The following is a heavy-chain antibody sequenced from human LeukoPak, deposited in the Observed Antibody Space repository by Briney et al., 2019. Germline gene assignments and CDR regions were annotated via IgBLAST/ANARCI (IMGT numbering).Heavy chain of an antibody. Sequence: GRSLRLSCAASGFTFSSFPMHWVRQAPGKGLEWVVVVSPDGSVENYADSVKGRFTISRDNSKNTVYGQMNSLRTEATAVYYCARASITSTYYHYYMDVWGKGTTVTVSS. D-gene: IGHD3-10*01. V-gene: IGHV3-30*01. J-gene: IGHJ6*03. CDR2: VSPDGSVE. CDR1: GFTFSSFP. CDR3: ARASITSTYYHYYMDV.